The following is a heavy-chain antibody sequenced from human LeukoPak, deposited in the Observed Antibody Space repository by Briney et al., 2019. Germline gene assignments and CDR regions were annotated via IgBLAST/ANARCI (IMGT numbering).Heavy chain of an antibody. V-gene: IGHV1-8*01. CDR3: ASYPWIQLWLLDAFDI. CDR1: GYTFTSYD. CDR2: MDPNSGNT. Sequence: ASVKVSCKASGYTFTSYDINWVRQATGQGLEWMGWMDPNSGNTGYAQKFQGRVTITADKSTSTAYMELSSLRSEDTAVYYCASYPWIQLWLLDAFDIWGQGTMVTVSS. D-gene: IGHD5-18*01. J-gene: IGHJ3*02.